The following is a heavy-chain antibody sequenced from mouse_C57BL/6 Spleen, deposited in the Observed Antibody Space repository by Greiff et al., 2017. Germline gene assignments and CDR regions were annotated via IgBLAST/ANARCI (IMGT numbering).Heavy chain of an antibody. CDR1: GYSFTSYY. Sequence: VQLQESGPELVKPGASVKISCKASGYSFTSYYIHWVKQRPGQGLEWIGWIYPGSGNTKYNEKFKGKATLTADTSSSTAYMQLSSLTSEDSAVYYCARPLITTERYFDVWGTGTTVTVSS. D-gene: IGHD1-1*01. CDR3: ARPLITTERYFDV. J-gene: IGHJ1*03. CDR2: IYPGSGNT. V-gene: IGHV1-66*01.